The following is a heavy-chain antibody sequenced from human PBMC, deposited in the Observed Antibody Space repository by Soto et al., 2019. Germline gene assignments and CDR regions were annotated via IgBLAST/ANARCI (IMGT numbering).Heavy chain of an antibody. Sequence: SVKVSCKASGGTFSSYAFSWVRQAPGQGLEWMGGIIPIFGTANYAQKFQGRVTITADESTSTAYMELSSLRSEDTAVYYCARDRWSSGYNAFDICGQGTMVTVSS. V-gene: IGHV1-69*13. CDR2: IIPIFGTA. D-gene: IGHD6-19*01. CDR1: GGTFSSYA. J-gene: IGHJ3*02. CDR3: ARDRWSSGYNAFDI.